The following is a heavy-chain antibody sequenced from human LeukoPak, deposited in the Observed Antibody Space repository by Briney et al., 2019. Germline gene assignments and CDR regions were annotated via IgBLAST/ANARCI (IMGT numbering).Heavy chain of an antibody. D-gene: IGHD6-13*01. J-gene: IGHJ4*02. Sequence: PSQTLSLTCTVSGGSISSGGYYWSWIRQPPGKGLEWIGYIYHSGSTYYNPSLKSRVTISVDRSKNQFSLKLSSVTAADTAVYYCARRGRYSSSWYGYWGQGTLVTVSS. V-gene: IGHV4-30-2*01. CDR3: ARRGRYSSSWYGY. CDR1: GGSISSGGYY. CDR2: IYHSGST.